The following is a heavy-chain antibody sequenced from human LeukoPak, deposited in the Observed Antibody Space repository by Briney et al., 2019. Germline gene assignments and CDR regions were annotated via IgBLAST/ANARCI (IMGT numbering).Heavy chain of an antibody. J-gene: IGHJ4*02. D-gene: IGHD5-18*01. CDR1: GFTFSSYA. CDR3: AKDPHTGYSFAY. CDR2: LSGSGGST. V-gene: IGHV3-23*01. Sequence: GGSLRLSCEFSGFTFSSYAMSWVRQAPGKGLEWVSSLSGSGGSTYYADSVKGRFTISRDNSKNTLYLQMNSLRVEDTAVYYCAKDPHTGYSFAYWGQGTLVTVSS.